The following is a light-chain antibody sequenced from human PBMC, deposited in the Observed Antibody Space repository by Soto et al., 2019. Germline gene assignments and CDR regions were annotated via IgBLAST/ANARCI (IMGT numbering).Light chain of an antibody. V-gene: IGKV2-28*01. CDR3: LQALQGAS. CDR2: LGS. CDR1: QSLLHANGYNY. Sequence: DIVLPQSPLSLPVTPGEPASISCRSNQSLLHANGYNYLDWYLQKPGQTPQLLIYLGSTRASGVPDRFSGSGSGTDFTLKITRVEAEDVGFYYCLQALQGASFGPGTKVDIK. J-gene: IGKJ3*01.